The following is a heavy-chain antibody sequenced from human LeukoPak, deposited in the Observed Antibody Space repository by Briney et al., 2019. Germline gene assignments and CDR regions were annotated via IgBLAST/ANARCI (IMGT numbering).Heavy chain of an antibody. CDR2: INHSGST. D-gene: IGHD6-19*01. CDR3: ARLSSGWYDY. Sequence: SETLSLTCAVYGGSFSGYYWSWIRQPPGKGLEWIGEINHSGSTNYNPSLKSRVTISVDTSKNQFSLKLSSVTAADTAVYYCARLSSGWYDYWGQGTLVTVSP. CDR1: GGSFSGYY. J-gene: IGHJ4*02. V-gene: IGHV4-34*01.